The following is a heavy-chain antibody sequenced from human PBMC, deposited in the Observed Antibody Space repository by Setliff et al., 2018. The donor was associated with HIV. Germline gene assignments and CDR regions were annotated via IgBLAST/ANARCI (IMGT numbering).Heavy chain of an antibody. V-gene: IGHV4-59*01. Sequence: SETLSLTCTVSGGSIRGYYGNWIRQAPGKGLEWIGYVFFSGHTDYNPSLKNRVTMSLDTSKNQFSLTLRSVAAADSAVYYCARGDRSNWDRSDAFDLWGQGTMVTVSS. CDR2: VFFSGHT. CDR3: ARGDRSNWDRSDAFDL. CDR1: GGSIRGYY. D-gene: IGHD4-4*01. J-gene: IGHJ3*01.